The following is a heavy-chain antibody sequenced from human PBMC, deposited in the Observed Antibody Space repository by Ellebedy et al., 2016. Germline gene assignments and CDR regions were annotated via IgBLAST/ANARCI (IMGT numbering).Heavy chain of an antibody. J-gene: IGHJ6*02. V-gene: IGHV3-48*04. CDR2: ISSSSSTI. Sequence: GESLKISXAASGFTFSSYSMNWVRQAPGKGLEWVSYISSSSSTIYYADSVKGRFTISRDNAKNSLYLQMNSLRAEDTAVYYCARDQTGSRYYGMDVWGQGTTVTVSS. CDR3: ARDQTGSRYYGMDV. CDR1: GFTFSSYS. D-gene: IGHD1-1*01.